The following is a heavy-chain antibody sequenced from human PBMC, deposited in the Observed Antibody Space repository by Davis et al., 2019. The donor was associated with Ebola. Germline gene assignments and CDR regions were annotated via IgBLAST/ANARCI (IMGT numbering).Heavy chain of an antibody. V-gene: IGHV1-46*01. CDR2: INPSGGSP. D-gene: IGHD6-19*01. CDR1: GYTFTGYY. CDR3: ARVGYQWNYRAFLDY. J-gene: IGHJ4*02. Sequence: ASVKVSCKASGYTFTGYYMHWVRQAPGQGLEWMGWINPSGGSPTYAQKFQGRVTMTRDTSTSTIYMEVTSLSSEDTAVYYCARVGYQWNYRAFLDYWGQGTLVTVSS.